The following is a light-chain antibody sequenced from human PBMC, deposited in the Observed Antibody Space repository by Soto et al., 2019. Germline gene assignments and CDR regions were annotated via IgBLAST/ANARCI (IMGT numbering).Light chain of an antibody. CDR2: EVN. Sequence: QSALTQPASVSGSPGQSITISCTGTSSDVGGYNYVSWYQQYPGKAPKLIIYEVNNRPSGVSNRFSGSKSGNTASLTISLLQAEHESDYYCSSYTSSITWVFVGGTKVTVL. V-gene: IGLV2-14*01. CDR3: SSYTSSITWV. J-gene: IGLJ2*01. CDR1: SSDVGGYNY.